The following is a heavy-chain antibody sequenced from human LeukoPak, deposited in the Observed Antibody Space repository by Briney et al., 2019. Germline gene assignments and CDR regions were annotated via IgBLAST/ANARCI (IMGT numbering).Heavy chain of an antibody. V-gene: IGHV1-3*01. CDR2: INAGNGNT. CDR1: GYTFTSYA. CDR3: ARGASGSAYFVDY. Sequence: ASVKVSCKASGYTFTSYAMRWVRQAPGQRLEWMGWINAGNGNTKYSQKFQGRVTITRDTSASTAYMELSSLRSEDTAVYYCARGASGSAYFVDYWGQGTLVTVSS. J-gene: IGHJ4*02. D-gene: IGHD1-26*01.